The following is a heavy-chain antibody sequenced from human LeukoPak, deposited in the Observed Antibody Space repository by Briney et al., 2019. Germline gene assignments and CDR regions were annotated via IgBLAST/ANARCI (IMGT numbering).Heavy chain of an antibody. V-gene: IGHV4-34*03. CDR1: GGSFSNSY. CDR3: AKSDIYDILTVYYGGERKTEFDF. CDR2: INHSGSA. J-gene: IGHJ4*02. D-gene: IGHD3-9*01. Sequence: SETLSLTCAVYGGSFSNSYWSWIRQPPGKGLEWIGEINHSGSADYNPSLKSRVTISVDTSKNQFSLKLSSVTAEDTAVYYCAKSDIYDILTVYYGGERKTEFDFWGQGTLVTVSS.